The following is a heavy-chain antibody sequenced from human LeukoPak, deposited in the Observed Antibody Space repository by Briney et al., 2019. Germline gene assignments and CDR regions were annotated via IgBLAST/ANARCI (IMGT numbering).Heavy chain of an antibody. D-gene: IGHD6-13*01. CDR2: ISSSGSTI. CDR3: ARAIAAAGGWFSPGGCDY. CDR1: GFTFSDYY. Sequence: PGGSLRLSCAASGFTFSDYYMSWIRQAPGKGLEWVSYISSSGSTIYYADSVKGRFTISRDNAKNSLYLQMNSLRAEDTAVYYCARAIAAAGGWFSPGGCDYWGQGTLVTVSS. V-gene: IGHV3-11*04. J-gene: IGHJ4*02.